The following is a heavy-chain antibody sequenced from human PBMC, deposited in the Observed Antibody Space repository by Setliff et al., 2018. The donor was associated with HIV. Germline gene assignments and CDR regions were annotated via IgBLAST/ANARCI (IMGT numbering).Heavy chain of an antibody. CDR1: GFTFINYD. J-gene: IGHJ6*03. D-gene: IGHD2-8*01. CDR3: ARGRVMVYANRRYYYYMDV. CDR2: MNPNSSNT. V-gene: IGHV1-8*02. Sequence: GASVKVSCKASGFTFINYDINWVRQAPGQGLEWMGWMNPNSSNTGYAQKFQGRVAMTRNTSINTAYMELSSLRSEDTAVYYCARGRVMVYANRRYYYYMDVWGKGTTVTVSS.